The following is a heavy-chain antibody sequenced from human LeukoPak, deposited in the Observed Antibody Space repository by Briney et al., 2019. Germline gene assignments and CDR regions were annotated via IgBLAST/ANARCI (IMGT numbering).Heavy chain of an antibody. Sequence: GGSLRLSCAASGFTLSSYWMHWVRQAPGQGLVWVSRIISDGSGISYADSVKGRFSISRDNAKNTLYLQMNSLRAEDTAVYYCTRDWRNMAFDMWGQGTMVTVSS. CDR3: TRDWRNMAFDM. D-gene: IGHD1-14*01. CDR1: GFTLSSYW. CDR2: IISDGSGI. J-gene: IGHJ3*02. V-gene: IGHV3-74*01.